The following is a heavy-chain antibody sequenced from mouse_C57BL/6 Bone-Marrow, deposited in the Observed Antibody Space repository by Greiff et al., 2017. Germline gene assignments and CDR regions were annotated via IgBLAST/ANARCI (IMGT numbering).Heavy chain of an antibody. Sequence: VQLQQPGAELVKPGASVKMSCKASGYTFTSYWITWVKQRPGQGLEWIGDIYPGSGSTNYNEKFKSKATLTVDTSSSTAYMQLSSLTSEDSAVYYCARGTTVVPPYWYFDVWGTGTTVTVSS. J-gene: IGHJ1*03. CDR3: ARGTTVVPPYWYFDV. D-gene: IGHD1-1*01. V-gene: IGHV1-55*01. CDR1: GYTFTSYW. CDR2: IYPGSGST.